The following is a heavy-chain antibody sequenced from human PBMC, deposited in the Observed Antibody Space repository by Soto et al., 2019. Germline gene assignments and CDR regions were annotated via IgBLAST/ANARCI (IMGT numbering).Heavy chain of an antibody. CDR3: ARRRGSGSYRSYYVDY. J-gene: IGHJ4*02. V-gene: IGHV4-39*01. D-gene: IGHD3-10*01. CDR1: GGSISSSSYY. CDR2: IYYSGST. Sequence: QLPLQESGPGLVKPSETLSLTCTVSGGSISSSSYYWGWIRQPPGKGLEWIGSIYYSGSTYYNPSLKSRVTISVDTSKNQFSLKLSSVTAADTAVYYCARRRGSGSYRSYYVDYWGQGTLVTVSS.